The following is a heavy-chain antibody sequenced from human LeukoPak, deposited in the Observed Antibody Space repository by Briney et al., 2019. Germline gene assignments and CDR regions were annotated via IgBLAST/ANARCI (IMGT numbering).Heavy chain of an antibody. CDR1: GFTFSTYS. CDR2: ISSGSSTI. CDR3: AANYMDTYSFDY. Sequence: PGGSLRLSCEASGFTFSTYSMSWVRQAPGKGLEWLSYISSGSSTIFYADSVRGRFTISRDNAQNSLYLQVNSLSDEDTAVYYCAANYMDTYSFDYWGQGTLVTVSS. V-gene: IGHV3-48*02. J-gene: IGHJ4*02. D-gene: IGHD5-18*01.